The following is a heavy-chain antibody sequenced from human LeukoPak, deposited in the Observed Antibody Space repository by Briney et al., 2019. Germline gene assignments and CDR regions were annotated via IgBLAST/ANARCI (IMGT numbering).Heavy chain of an antibody. CDR1: GFTFSSYG. V-gene: IGHV3-30*18. CDR3: AKVGLAVAGIVE. Sequence: GGSLRLSCAASGFTFSSYGMHWVRQAPGKGLEWVAIISYDGSNKYYIDSVKGRFIISRDNSKNTLYLQMNSLRAEDTAVYYCAKVGLAVAGIVEWGQGTLVTVSS. CDR2: ISYDGSNK. D-gene: IGHD6-19*01. J-gene: IGHJ4*02.